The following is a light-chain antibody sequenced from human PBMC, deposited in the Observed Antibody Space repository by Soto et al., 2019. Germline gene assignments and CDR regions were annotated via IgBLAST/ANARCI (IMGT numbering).Light chain of an antibody. CDR1: QAISIY. CDR3: QQRSSYPLT. J-gene: IGKJ4*01. V-gene: IGKV1-9*01. Sequence: IQLTQSPSSLSASVGDRVTITCRASQAISIYVDWYQQRPGKAPDLLIYSASTLQSGVPSRFSGSGSETEFSLTIRALQPEDFATYYCQQRSSYPLTFGGGTKVDIK. CDR2: SAS.